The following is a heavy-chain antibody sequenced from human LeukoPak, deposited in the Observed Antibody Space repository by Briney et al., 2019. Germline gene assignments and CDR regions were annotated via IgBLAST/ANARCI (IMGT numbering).Heavy chain of an antibody. J-gene: IGHJ4*02. CDR2: MNVNSGNT. V-gene: IGHV1-8*01. CDR1: GYTFISYE. CDR3: ARGAFANYGSGAYYFEH. D-gene: IGHD3-10*01. Sequence: ASVKVSCKASGYTFISYEINWVRQATGQGLEWMGWMNVNSGNTGYAQKFQGRVTMTKNNSISTVYMELSSLRSEDTAVYYCARGAFANYGSGAYYFEHWGQGTLVTVSS.